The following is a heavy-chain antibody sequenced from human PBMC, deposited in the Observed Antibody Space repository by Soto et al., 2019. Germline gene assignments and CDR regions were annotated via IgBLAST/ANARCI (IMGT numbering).Heavy chain of an antibody. J-gene: IGHJ4*02. CDR2: IDPSDSYT. V-gene: IGHV5-10-1*01. CDR1: GYSFTSYW. Sequence: GESLKISCRGSGYSFTSYWSSWVRQMPGKGLEWMGRIDPSDSYTNYSPSFQGHVTISADKSISTAYLQWSSLKASDTAMYYCARLQVEMATFSNDYWGRGTLVTVSS. D-gene: IGHD5-12*01. CDR3: ARLQVEMATFSNDY.